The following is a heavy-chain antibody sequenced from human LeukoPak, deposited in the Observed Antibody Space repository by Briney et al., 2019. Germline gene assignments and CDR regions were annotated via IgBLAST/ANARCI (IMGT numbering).Heavy chain of an antibody. Sequence: ASVKVSCKASGYIFTGYYMHWVRQAPGQGLEWMGRINPNSGGTNYGQKFQGRVTMTRDTSISTAYMELSRLRSDDTAVYYCARERKITVFGVACDYWGQGTLVTVSS. CDR1: GYIFTGYY. CDR3: ARERKITVFGVACDY. V-gene: IGHV1-2*06. J-gene: IGHJ4*02. D-gene: IGHD3-3*01. CDR2: INPNSGGT.